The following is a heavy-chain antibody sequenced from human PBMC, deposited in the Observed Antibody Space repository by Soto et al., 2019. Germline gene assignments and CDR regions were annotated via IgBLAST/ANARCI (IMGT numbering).Heavy chain of an antibody. D-gene: IGHD3-3*01. CDR2: IWYDGSNK. CDR1: GFTFSSYG. Sequence: AGSLRLSCAASGFTFSSYGMHWVHQAPGKGLERVAVIWYDGSNKYYADSVKGRFTISRDNSKNTLYLQMNSLRAEDTAVYYCARTIFGEYYFDYWGQGTLVTVSS. V-gene: IGHV3-33*01. CDR3: ARTIFGEYYFDY. J-gene: IGHJ4*02.